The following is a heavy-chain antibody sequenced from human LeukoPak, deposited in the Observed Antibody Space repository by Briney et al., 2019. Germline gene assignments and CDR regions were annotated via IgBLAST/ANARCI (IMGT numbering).Heavy chain of an antibody. Sequence: SQTLSLTCTVSGGSISSGDYYWSWIRQPPGKGLEWIGYTYYSGSTYYNPSLKSRVTISVDTSKNQFSLKLSSVTAADTAVYYCARGLTYYDILTGYYMYYFDYWGQGTLVTVSS. CDR2: TYYSGST. V-gene: IGHV4-30-4*01. CDR1: GGSISSGDYY. CDR3: ARGLTYYDILTGYYMYYFDY. J-gene: IGHJ4*02. D-gene: IGHD3-9*01.